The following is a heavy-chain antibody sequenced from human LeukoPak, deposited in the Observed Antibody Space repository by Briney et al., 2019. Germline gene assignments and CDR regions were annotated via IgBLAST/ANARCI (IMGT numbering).Heavy chain of an antibody. CDR1: GGSITSYA. Sequence: GESLTLTCTASGGSITSYANTWGRIRPAPGQGLESILSVGGGGTWYAGSVKGRFTISRDNSNNIMYLQMNCLRVEDTAIYYCAKDRTSYSRSGGYYLGAFDLWGHGTMVSVSS. D-gene: IGHD3-10*01. CDR3: AKDRTSYSRSGGYYLGAFDL. J-gene: IGHJ3*01. V-gene: IGHV3-23*01. CDR2: LSVGGGGT.